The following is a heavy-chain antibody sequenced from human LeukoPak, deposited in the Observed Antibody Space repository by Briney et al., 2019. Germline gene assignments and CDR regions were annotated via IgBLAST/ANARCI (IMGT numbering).Heavy chain of an antibody. CDR2: IYYSGST. Sequence: PSETLSLTCTVSGGSISSYYWSWIRQPPGKGLEWIGYIYYSGSTNYNPSLKSRVPISVDTSKNQFSLKLSSVTAADTAVYYCARVLWNWFDPWGQGTLVTVSS. CDR3: ARVLWNWFDP. V-gene: IGHV4-59*01. J-gene: IGHJ5*02. CDR1: GGSISSYY.